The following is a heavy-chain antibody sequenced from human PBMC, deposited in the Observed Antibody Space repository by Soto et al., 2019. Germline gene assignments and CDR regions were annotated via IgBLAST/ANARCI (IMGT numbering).Heavy chain of an antibody. Sequence: PGGSLRLSCAASGFTFSSYWMSWVRQAPGKGLEWVAIIKQDGSEKYYVDSVKGRFTISRDNATNSLFLQMSSLRAEDTAVYYCASGTTVTYKYYFDSWGQGTLVTVSS. D-gene: IGHD4-17*01. J-gene: IGHJ4*02. CDR3: ASGTTVTYKYYFDS. V-gene: IGHV3-7*01. CDR1: GFTFSSYW. CDR2: IKQDGSEK.